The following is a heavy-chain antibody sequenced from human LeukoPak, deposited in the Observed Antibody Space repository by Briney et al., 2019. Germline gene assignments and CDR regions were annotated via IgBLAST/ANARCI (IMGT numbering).Heavy chain of an antibody. V-gene: IGHV1-2*02. CDR3: AREEGYDSSGYFVS. D-gene: IGHD3-22*01. Sequence: GASVKVSCKVSGNTFTGHYMHWVRQAPGQGLEWVGWSNPESGGANYAQKFQGRVTMTRDTSISTAYMELSRLRSDDTAVYYCAREEGYDSSGYFVSWGQGTLVTVSS. CDR1: GNTFTGHY. CDR2: SNPESGGA. J-gene: IGHJ5*01.